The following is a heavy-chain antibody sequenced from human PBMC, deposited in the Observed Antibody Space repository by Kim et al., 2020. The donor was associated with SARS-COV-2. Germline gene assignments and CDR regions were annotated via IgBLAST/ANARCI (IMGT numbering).Heavy chain of an antibody. CDR2: INHSGST. Sequence: SETLSLTCAVYGGSFSGYYWSWIRQPPGKGLEWIGEINHSGSTKYNPSLKSRVTISVDTSKNQFSLKLSSVTAADTAVYYCARGRVVPAAIGWGLILKYYFDYWGQGTLVTVSS. J-gene: IGHJ4*02. V-gene: IGHV4-34*01. D-gene: IGHD2-2*01. CDR1: GGSFSGYY. CDR3: ARGRVVPAAIGWGLILKYYFDY.